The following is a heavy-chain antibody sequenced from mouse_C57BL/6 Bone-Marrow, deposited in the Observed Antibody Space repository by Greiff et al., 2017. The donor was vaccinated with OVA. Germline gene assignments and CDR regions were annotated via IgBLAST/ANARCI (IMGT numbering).Heavy chain of an antibody. D-gene: IGHD1-1*01. CDR2: ILPGSGST. Sequence: VKLVESGAELMKPGASVKLSCKATGYTFTGYWIEWVKQRPGHGLEWIGEILPGSGSTNYNEKFKGKATFTADTSSNTAYMQLSSLTTEDSAIYYCARSPITTVVANWYFDVWGTGTTVTVSS. CDR1: GYTFTGYW. J-gene: IGHJ1*03. CDR3: ARSPITTVVANWYFDV. V-gene: IGHV1-9*01.